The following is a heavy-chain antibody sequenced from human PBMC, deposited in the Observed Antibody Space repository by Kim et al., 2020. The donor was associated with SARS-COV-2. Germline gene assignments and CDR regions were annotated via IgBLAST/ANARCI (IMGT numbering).Heavy chain of an antibody. CDR3: SGVSRGDGEITIFGVVPRGAWYFAL. V-gene: IGHV4-59*01. CDR1: GGSISSYY. D-gene: IGHD3-3*01. J-gene: IGHJ2*01. Sequence: SETLSLTCTVSGGSISSYYWSWIRQPPGKGLEWIGYIYYSGSTNYNPSLKSRVTISVDTSKNQFSLKLSSVTAADTAVYYCSGVSRGDGEITIFGVVPRGAWYFALWGRGTLVTVSS. CDR2: IYYSGST.